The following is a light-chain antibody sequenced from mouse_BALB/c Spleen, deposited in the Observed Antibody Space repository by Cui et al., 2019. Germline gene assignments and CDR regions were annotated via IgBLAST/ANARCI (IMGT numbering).Light chain of an antibody. CDR3: QHFWGTPFT. J-gene: IGKJ4*01. CDR1: ENIYSN. Sequence: DLQLTQSPASLSVSVGETVTIPCRASENIYSNLAWYQQKQGKSPQLLVYAATNLADGVPSRFSGSGSGTQYSLKINSLQSEDFGSYYCQHFWGTPFTFGSGTKLEIK. V-gene: IGKV12-46*01. CDR2: AAT.